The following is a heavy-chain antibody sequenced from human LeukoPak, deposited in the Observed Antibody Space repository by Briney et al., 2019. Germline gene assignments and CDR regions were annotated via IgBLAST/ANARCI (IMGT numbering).Heavy chain of an antibody. CDR1: AGTFSSYA. D-gene: IGHD5-24*01. CDR2: IIPIFGIA. V-gene: IGHV1-69*04. CDR3: ARGDGGGDGYNPYYFDY. J-gene: IGHJ4*02. Sequence: SVKVSCKASAGTFSSYAISWVRQAPGQGLEWMGRIIPIFGIANYAQKFQGRVTITADKSTSTAYMELSSLRSEDTAVYYCARGDGGGDGYNPYYFDYWGQGTLVTVSS.